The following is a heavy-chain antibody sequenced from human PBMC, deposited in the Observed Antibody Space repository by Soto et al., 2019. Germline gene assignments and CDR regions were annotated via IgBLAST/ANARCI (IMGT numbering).Heavy chain of an antibody. CDR2: IFSSGTT. CDR1: GDSISSGNKY. J-gene: IGHJ6*02. D-gene: IGHD3-16*01. V-gene: IGHV4-30-4*01. CDR3: ARVPSPFDYYYAMDV. Sequence: SETLSLTCTVSGDSISSGNKYWSWIRQAPGKGLEWIGYIFSSGTTYYNPSLKSRLTMSLDTSQNQFSLRLASVTDADSAVYYCARVPSPFDYYYAMDVWGQGTTVTSP.